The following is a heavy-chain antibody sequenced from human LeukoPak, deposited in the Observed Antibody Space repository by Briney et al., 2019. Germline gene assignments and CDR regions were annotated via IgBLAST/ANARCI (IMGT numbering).Heavy chain of an antibody. CDR1: GFTFSIYW. CDR3: ARDRAVAGLFDP. CDR2: IKEDGSEK. D-gene: IGHD6-19*01. Sequence: GGSLRLSCEASGFTFSIYWMSWVRQAPGKGLEWVANIKEDGSEKDYVDSVKGRFIISRDNVKNSLYLQTNSLRPEDTAMYYCARDRAVAGLFDPWGQGTLVTVSS. V-gene: IGHV3-7*01. J-gene: IGHJ5*02.